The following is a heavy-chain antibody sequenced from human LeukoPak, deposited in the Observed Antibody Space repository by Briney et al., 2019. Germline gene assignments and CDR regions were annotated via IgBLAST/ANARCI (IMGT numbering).Heavy chain of an antibody. CDR3: ATERVGINIQSTDIIVGATTSDY. J-gene: IGHJ4*02. CDR2: ISYDGSNK. CDR1: GFTFSSYA. Sequence: GGSLRLSCAASGFTFSSYAMHWVRQAPGKGLEWVAVISYDGSNKYYADSVKGRFTISRDNSKNTLYLQMNSLRAEDTAVYYCATERVGINIQSTDIIVGATTSDYWGQGTLVTVSS. V-gene: IGHV3-30-3*01. D-gene: IGHD1-26*01.